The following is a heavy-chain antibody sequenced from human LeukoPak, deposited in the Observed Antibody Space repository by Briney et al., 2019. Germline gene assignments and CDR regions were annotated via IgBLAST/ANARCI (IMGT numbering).Heavy chain of an antibody. CDR1: GFTFSCSW. V-gene: IGHV3-7*02. CDR3: AKVGQQLALDH. D-gene: IGHD6-13*01. J-gene: IGHJ4*02. CDR2: IKQDGSEI. Sequence: PGGSLRLSCAASGFTFSCSWMTWVRQAPGKGLAWVANIKQDGSEIFYVDSVKGRFTMSRDNAKSSLYLQMNSLRAEDTAVYYCAKVGQQLALDHWGQGTLVTVSS.